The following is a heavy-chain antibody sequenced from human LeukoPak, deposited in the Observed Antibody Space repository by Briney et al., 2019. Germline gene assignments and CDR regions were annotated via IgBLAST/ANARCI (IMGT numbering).Heavy chain of an antibody. V-gene: IGHV3-30*01. CDR2: ISYDGSNK. CDR1: RFTFSSYA. J-gene: IGHJ4*02. Sequence: GGSLRLSCAASRFTFSSYAMHWVRQAPAKGLEWVAVISYDGSNKYYADSVKGRFTISRDNSKNTLCLQMNSLRAEDTAVYYCARGEVYFDYWGQGALVSVSS. CDR3: ARGEVYFDY.